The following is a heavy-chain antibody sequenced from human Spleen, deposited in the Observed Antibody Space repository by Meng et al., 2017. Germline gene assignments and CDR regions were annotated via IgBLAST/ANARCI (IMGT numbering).Heavy chain of an antibody. CDR2: ISSSGSTI. CDR1: GFTFSDYY. V-gene: IGHV3-11*04. CDR3: ARDSPQLTYYYYGMDV. J-gene: IGHJ6*02. D-gene: IGHD2-2*01. Sequence: GESLKISCAASGFTFSDYYMSWVRQAPGKGLEWVSYISSSGSTIYYADSVKGRFTISRDNAKNSLYLQMNSLRAEDTAVYYCARDSPQLTYYYYGMDVWGQGTTVTVSS.